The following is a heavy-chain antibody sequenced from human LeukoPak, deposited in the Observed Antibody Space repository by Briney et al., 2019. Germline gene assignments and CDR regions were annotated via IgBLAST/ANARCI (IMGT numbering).Heavy chain of an antibody. CDR3: ASFYGSGSPHCYYYYMDV. D-gene: IGHD3-10*01. CDR2: IIPIFGTA. V-gene: IGHV1-69*13. Sequence: GASVKVSCKASGGTFSSYAISWVRQAPGQGLEWMGGIIPIFGTANYAQKFQGRVTIIADESTSTAYMELSSLRSEDTAVYYCASFYGSGSPHCYYYYMDVWGKGTTVTVSS. CDR1: GGTFSSYA. J-gene: IGHJ6*03.